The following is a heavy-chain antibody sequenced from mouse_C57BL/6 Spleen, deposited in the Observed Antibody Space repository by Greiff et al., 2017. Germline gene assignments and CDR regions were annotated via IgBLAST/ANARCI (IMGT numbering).Heavy chain of an antibody. D-gene: IGHD1-1*01. V-gene: IGHV2-2*01. CDR3: ARYGSSLYYYAMDY. CDR2: IWSGGST. CDR1: GFSLTSYG. J-gene: IGHJ4*01. Sequence: VMLVESGPGLVQPSQSLSITCTVSGFSLTSYGVHWVRQSPGKGLEWLGVIWSGGSTDYNAAFISRLSISKDNSKSQVFFKMNSLQADDTAIYYCARYGSSLYYYAMDYWGQGTSVTVSS.